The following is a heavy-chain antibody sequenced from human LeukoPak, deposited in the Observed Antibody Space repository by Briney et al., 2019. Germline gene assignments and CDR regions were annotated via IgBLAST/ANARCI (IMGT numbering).Heavy chain of an antibody. CDR2: FDPDDGET. V-gene: IGHV1-24*01. J-gene: IGHJ4*02. D-gene: IGHD3-16*01. Sequence: ASVKVSCKVAGSSLSGLPMHWVRQSPSKGLEWMGGFDPDDGETTYAQQFRGRLTMTEDTSADTAYMELSSLSSEDTAVYYCATDGGSSSYGVDYWGQGTVVTVSS. CDR1: GSSLSGLP. CDR3: ATDGGSSSYGVDY.